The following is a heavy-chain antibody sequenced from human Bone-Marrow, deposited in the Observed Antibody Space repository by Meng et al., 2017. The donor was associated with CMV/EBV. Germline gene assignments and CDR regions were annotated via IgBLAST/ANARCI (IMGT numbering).Heavy chain of an antibody. CDR3: ARDRWAPKGYCSSTSCEYYFDY. D-gene: IGHD2-2*01. Sequence: SVKVSCKASGGTFSSYTISWVRQAPGQGLEWMGRIIPILGVANYAQSFQGRVTITADKSTSTAYMELSSLRSEDTAVYYCARDRWAPKGYCSSTSCEYYFDYWGQRTLVTVSS. CDR1: GGTFSSYT. J-gene: IGHJ4*02. CDR2: IIPILGVA. V-gene: IGHV1-69*04.